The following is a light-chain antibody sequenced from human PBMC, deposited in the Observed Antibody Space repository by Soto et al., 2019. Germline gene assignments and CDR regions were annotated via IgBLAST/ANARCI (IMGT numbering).Light chain of an antibody. CDR1: SGDLGSYNR. CDR2: EVT. Sequence: QSVLTQPASVSGSPGQSLTISCTGTSGDLGSYNRVSWYQQHPGKAPKLIIYEVTDRPSGVSNRFSGSKSGHTASLTISGLQAEDEAEYDCSSYTNINTRACVFGTGTKGT. J-gene: IGLJ1*01. V-gene: IGLV2-14*01. CDR3: SSYTNINTRACV.